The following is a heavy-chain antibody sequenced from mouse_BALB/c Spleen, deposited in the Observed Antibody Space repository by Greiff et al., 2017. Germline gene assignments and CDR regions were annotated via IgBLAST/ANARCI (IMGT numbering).Heavy chain of an antibody. V-gene: IGHV2-6-7*01. J-gene: IGHJ4*01. D-gene: IGHD2-3*01. Sequence: VKLEESGPGLVAPSQSLSITCTVSGFSLTGYGVNWVRQPPGKGPEWLGMIWGDGSTDYNSALKSRLSISKDNSKSQVFLKMNSLQTDDTARYYCARDGYYVGGAMDYWGQGTSVTVSS. CDR1: GFSLTGYG. CDR2: IWGDGST. CDR3: ARDGYYVGGAMDY.